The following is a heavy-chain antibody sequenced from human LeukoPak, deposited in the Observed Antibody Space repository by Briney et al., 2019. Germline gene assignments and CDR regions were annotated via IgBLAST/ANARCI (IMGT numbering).Heavy chain of an antibody. V-gene: IGHV4-59*04. CDR1: GGSISSYY. J-gene: IGHJ4*02. CDR2: IDYSGST. D-gene: IGHD3-22*01. CDR3: ARGPRDYYDGSGYYSTYFDY. Sequence: SETLSLTCSVSGGSISSYYWTWIRQPPGKGLEWIGYIDYSGSTYYNPSLKSRVTISVDTSKNQFSLKLSSVTAADTAVYYCARGPRDYYDGSGYYSTYFDYWGQGTLVTVSS.